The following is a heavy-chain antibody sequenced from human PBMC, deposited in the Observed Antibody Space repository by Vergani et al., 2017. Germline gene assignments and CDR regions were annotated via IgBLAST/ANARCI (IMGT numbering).Heavy chain of an antibody. J-gene: IGHJ4*02. D-gene: IGHD2-8*01. CDR2: IRHDGIT. CDR1: GGSFNDYW. CDR3: AREGYCTNGVCFTLFDV. V-gene: IGHV4-34*01. Sequence: QVKLQESGPGLLKPSETLSLTCAIYGGSFNDYWWTWIRQPPGKGLEWIGEIRHDGITHYSPSLKSRVTISIDTSTHQFSLNLRSVTAADTAVYYCAREGYCTNGVCFTLFDVWGQGALVTVSS.